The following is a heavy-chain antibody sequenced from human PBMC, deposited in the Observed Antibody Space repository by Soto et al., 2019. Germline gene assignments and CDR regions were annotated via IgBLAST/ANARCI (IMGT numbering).Heavy chain of an antibody. V-gene: IGHV4-34*01. D-gene: IGHD3-22*01. CDR3: ARGVVYRDVGLAYGMDV. J-gene: IGHJ6*04. CDR1: GDSFSNHY. CDR2: INYSGST. Sequence: PSETLSLTCAVYGDSFSNHYWTWIRQSPGKGLEWVGEINYSGSTRYNWSLGSRVTISVDTSKNQFSLMVTSVTAEDTAVYYCARGVVYRDVGLAYGMDVWGKGTTVTVSS.